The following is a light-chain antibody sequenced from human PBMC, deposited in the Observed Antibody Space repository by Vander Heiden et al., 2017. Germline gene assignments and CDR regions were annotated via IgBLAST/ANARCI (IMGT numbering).Light chain of an antibody. J-gene: IGLJ1*01. V-gene: IGLV2-23*02. CDR3: CSYAGSTTYV. CDR2: QVS. Sequence: QSALTQPASVSGSPGQSITISCTGTSTNVGNYNLVSWYQQHPGKAPNLMIYQVSKRPSGVANRFSGSKSVNAASLSISELQAEDEADYYCCSYAGSTTYVFGTGTKVTVL. CDR1: STNVGNYNL.